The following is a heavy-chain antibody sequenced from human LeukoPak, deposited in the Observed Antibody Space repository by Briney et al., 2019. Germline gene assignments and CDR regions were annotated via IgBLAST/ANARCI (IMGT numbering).Heavy chain of an antibody. J-gene: IGHJ6*02. D-gene: IGHD2-8*01. CDR1: GGSFSGYY. CDR3: GVSNYHYYGMDV. Sequence: SETLSLTCAVYGGSFSGYYWSWIRQPPGKGLEWIGEINHSGSTNYDPSLKSRVTISVDTSKNQFSLRLSSVTAADTAVYYCGVSNYHYYGMDVWGQGTTVTVSS. V-gene: IGHV4-34*01. CDR2: INHSGST.